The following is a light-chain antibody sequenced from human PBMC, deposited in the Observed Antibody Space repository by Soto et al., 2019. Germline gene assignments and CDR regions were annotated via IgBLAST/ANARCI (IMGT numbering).Light chain of an antibody. CDR2: SAS. CDR1: QDITNY. J-gene: IGKJ1*01. Sequence: DIQMTQSPSSLSASVGDRVTMTCQATQDITNYLHWYQQKPGRAPKLLIYSASKLESGVPSRFGGSGSGTNFTLTVSRLQPEGFGTYYCQQSYRNPRTFGLGTKVDIK. CDR3: QQSYRNPRT. V-gene: IGKV1-39*01.